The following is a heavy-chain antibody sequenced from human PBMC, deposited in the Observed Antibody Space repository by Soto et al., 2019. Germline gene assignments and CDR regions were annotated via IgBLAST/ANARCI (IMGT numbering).Heavy chain of an antibody. CDR1: GGSVPSGSYY. D-gene: IGHD5-12*01. J-gene: IGHJ4*02. Sequence: QVQLQESGPGLVKPSETLSLTCSVSGGSVPSGSYYWSWIRQPPGKGLEWIGNIYSSGGASYNPSLKSRATISVDTSKNQCSLKLTPVTAADTAVYSWARDGDGYNNWGQGTLVTVSS. CDR3: ARDGDGYNN. CDR2: IYSSGGA. V-gene: IGHV4-61*01.